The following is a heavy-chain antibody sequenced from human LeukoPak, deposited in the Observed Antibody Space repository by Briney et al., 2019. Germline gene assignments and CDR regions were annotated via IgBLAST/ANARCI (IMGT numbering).Heavy chain of an antibody. CDR2: INHSGST. V-gene: IGHV4-34*01. CDR3: AVTFGGVIVAPDY. CDR1: GGSFSGYY. J-gene: IGHJ4*02. Sequence: NPSETLSLTCAVYGGSFSGYYWSWIRQPPGKGLEWIGEINHSGSTNYNPSLKSRVTISVDTSKNQFSLKMSSVTAADTAVYYCAVTFGGVIVAPDYWGQGTLVTVSS. D-gene: IGHD3-16*02.